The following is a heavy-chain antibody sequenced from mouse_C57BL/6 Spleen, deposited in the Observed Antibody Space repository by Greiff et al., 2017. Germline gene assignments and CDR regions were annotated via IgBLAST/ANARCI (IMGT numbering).Heavy chain of an antibody. V-gene: IGHV1-55*01. Sequence: QVQLKQPGAELVKPGASVKMSCKASGYTFTSYWITWVKQRPGQGLEWIGDIYPGSGSTNYNEKFKSKATLTVDTSSSTAYMQLSSLTSEDSAVYYCARSPTMITTEPAYWYFDVWGTGTTVTVSS. D-gene: IGHD2-4*01. CDR1: GYTFTSYW. CDR2: IYPGSGST. CDR3: ARSPTMITTEPAYWYFDV. J-gene: IGHJ1*03.